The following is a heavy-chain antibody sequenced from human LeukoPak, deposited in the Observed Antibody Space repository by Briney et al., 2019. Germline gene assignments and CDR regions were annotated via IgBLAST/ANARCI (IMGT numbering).Heavy chain of an antibody. CDR2: ISSSGSAK. V-gene: IGHV3-48*03. CDR1: GLIFSSNK. Sequence: GSLRLSCAASGLIFSSNKFNWVRQAPGEGLEWISYISSSGSAKYYADSVKGRFTISRDNSENSLDLQMNSLRAEDTAVYYCARAAFYDSSGYYRPDYWGQGTLVTVSS. CDR3: ARAAFYDSSGYYRPDY. D-gene: IGHD3-22*01. J-gene: IGHJ4*02.